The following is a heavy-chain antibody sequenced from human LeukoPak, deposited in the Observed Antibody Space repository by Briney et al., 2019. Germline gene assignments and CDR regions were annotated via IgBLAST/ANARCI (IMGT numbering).Heavy chain of an antibody. CDR2: IREDGTIT. Sequence: GGSLRLSCAASGFTFSSYWMHWVRHVPGKGLVWVSRIREDGTITNYEDSVKGRFTIFRDNARNTLYLQMHSLRAEDTAIYYCARNFVGTSTSDFDSWGQGTQVTVSS. D-gene: IGHD1-26*01. J-gene: IGHJ4*02. CDR3: ARNFVGTSTSDFDS. CDR1: GFTFSSYW. V-gene: IGHV3-74*01.